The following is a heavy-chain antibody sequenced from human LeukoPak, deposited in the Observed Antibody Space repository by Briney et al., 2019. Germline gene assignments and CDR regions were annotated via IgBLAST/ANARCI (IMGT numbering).Heavy chain of an antibody. CDR2: IRNKPNSYTT. Sequence: PGGSLRLSCAASGFTFSDHFMDWFRQAPGKGLEWVGRIRNKPNSYTTEYAASVKGRFTISRDDSKNSLYLQMNSLKTEDMAVYYCVRGSRSFDYWGQGTLVTVSS. V-gene: IGHV3-72*01. CDR3: VRGSRSFDY. CDR1: GFTFSDHF. J-gene: IGHJ4*02.